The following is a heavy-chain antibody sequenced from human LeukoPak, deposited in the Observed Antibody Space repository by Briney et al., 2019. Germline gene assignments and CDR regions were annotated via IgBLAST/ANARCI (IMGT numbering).Heavy chain of an antibody. CDR3: ARANGDYPD. V-gene: IGHV1-18*01. CDR2: ISPYSGHT. Sequence: GASVKVSCKASGYTFATYGFSWVRQAPGQGLEWMGWISPYSGHTNYAEKLQGRVTMTTDTSTSTAYMELRSLRSDDTAVYFCARANGDYPDWGQGTLVTVSS. CDR1: GYTFATYG. J-gene: IGHJ4*02. D-gene: IGHD4-17*01.